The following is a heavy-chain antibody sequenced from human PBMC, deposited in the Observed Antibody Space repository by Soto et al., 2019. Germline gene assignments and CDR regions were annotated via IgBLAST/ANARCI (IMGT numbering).Heavy chain of an antibody. CDR3: ARYIVVVTATYDFDI. CDR2: ISYDGSDI. D-gene: IGHD2-21*02. Sequence: QVQLVESGGGVVQPGRSLRLSCAAAGFTFSSYAMHWVRQAPGKGLEWVAVISYDGSDIYYADSVKGRFTISRDNSKNAMYLKMNSMRAEDTAVYYCARYIVVVTATYDFDIWGQGTMVTVSS. V-gene: IGHV3-30-3*01. CDR1: GFTFSSYA. J-gene: IGHJ3*02.